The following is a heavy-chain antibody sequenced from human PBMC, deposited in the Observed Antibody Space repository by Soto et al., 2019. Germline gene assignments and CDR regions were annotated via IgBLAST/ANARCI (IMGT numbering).Heavy chain of an antibody. D-gene: IGHD4-4*01. V-gene: IGHV4-4*02. J-gene: IGHJ3*02. Sequence: QVQLQESGPGLVKPSGTLSLTCAVSGGPISSSNWWTWVRQPPGKGLEWIGEMYHSGSTNYNPSLKSRVTILVDKSKNQFSLKLSSVTAADTAVYYCARDSLHGNPLDIWGQGTMVIVSS. CDR3: ARDSLHGNPLDI. CDR2: MYHSGST. CDR1: GGPISSSNW.